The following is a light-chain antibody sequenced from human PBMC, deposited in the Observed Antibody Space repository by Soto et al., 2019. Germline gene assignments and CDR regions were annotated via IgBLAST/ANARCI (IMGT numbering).Light chain of an antibody. V-gene: IGKV3-20*01. CDR3: QQYGLSRWT. Sequence: ETVLTQSPGALSLSPGERATLSCRASQSVSTTYLAWYQQKPGQSSRLLIYGTSNRATGIPDRFSGSGSGTDFTLTISRLEPEDFAVYYCQQYGLSRWTFGQGTKVDIK. CDR2: GTS. CDR1: QSVSTTY. J-gene: IGKJ1*01.